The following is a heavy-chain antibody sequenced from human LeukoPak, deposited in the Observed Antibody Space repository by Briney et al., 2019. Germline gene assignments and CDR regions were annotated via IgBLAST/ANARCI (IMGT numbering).Heavy chain of an antibody. V-gene: IGHV3-30*02. Sequence: GGSLRLSCAASGFTFSNYGMHWVRQAPGKGLEWVAFIRYDGNNRYYADSMKGRFTISRDNSKNTLYLQMNSLRAEDTAVYYCGKDYSSGWEIDYWGQGTPVTVSS. CDR2: IRYDGNNR. D-gene: IGHD6-19*01. J-gene: IGHJ4*02. CDR1: GFTFSNYG. CDR3: GKDYSSGWEIDY.